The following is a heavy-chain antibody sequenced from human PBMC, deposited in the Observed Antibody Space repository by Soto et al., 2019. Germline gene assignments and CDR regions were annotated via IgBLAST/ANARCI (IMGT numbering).Heavy chain of an antibody. CDR1: GGSISSGGYY. D-gene: IGHD6-19*01. V-gene: IGHV4-31*03. Sequence: PSETLSLTCTVSGGSISSGGYYWSWIRQHPGKGLEWIGYIYYSGSTYYNPSLKSRVTISVDTSKNQFSLKLSSVTAADTAVYYCARGVAVAGVDYWGQGTLVTVSS. CDR3: ARGVAVAGVDY. CDR2: IYYSGST. J-gene: IGHJ4*02.